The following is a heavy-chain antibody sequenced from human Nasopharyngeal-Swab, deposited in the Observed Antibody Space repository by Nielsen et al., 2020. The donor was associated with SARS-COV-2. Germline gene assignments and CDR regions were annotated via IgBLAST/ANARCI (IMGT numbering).Heavy chain of an antibody. V-gene: IGHV4-38-2*02. CDR1: GYSISSGYY. J-gene: IGHJ3*01. D-gene: IGHD3-16*01. Sequence: SETLSLTCTVSGYSISSGYYWGWIRQPPGKRLEWIGYIHNSEITSYNPSLKSRVTMSVDTSKNQFSLKLSSVTAADTAVYYCAREGEVYAFDFWGQGTVVTVSS. CDR3: AREGEVYAFDF. CDR2: IHNSEIT.